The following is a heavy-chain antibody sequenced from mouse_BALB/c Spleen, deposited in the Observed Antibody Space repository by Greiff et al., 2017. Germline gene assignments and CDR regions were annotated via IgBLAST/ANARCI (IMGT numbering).Heavy chain of an antibody. CDR1: GYTFSSYW. CDR2: ILPGSGST. V-gene: IGHV1-9*01. Sequence: QVQLKESGAELMKPGASVKISCKATGYTFSSYWIEWVKQRPGHGLEWIGEILPGSGSTNYNEKFKGKATFTADTSSNTAYMQLSSLTSEDSAVYYCARVGSSLYWYFDVWGAGTTVTVSS. D-gene: IGHD1-1*01. J-gene: IGHJ1*01. CDR3: ARVGSSLYWYFDV.